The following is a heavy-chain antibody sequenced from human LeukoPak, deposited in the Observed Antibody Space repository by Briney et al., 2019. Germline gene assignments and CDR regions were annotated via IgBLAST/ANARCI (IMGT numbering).Heavy chain of an antibody. CDR3: ARVAFWSGYYAFDI. D-gene: IGHD3-3*01. V-gene: IGHV4-4*07. CDR2: IYTSGST. Sequence: SETLSLTCTVSGDSISSYYWSWIRQPAGKGLEWIGRIYTSGSTNYNPSLKSRVTISVDTSKNQFSLKLSSVTAADTAVYYCARVAFWSGYYAFDIWGQGTMVTVSS. J-gene: IGHJ3*02. CDR1: GDSISSYY.